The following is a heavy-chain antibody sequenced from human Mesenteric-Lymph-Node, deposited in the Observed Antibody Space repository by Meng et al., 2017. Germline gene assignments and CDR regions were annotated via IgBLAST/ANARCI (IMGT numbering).Heavy chain of an antibody. J-gene: IGHJ4*02. CDR3: ASIGAKIGGYSYGLYYFDY. CDR2: FDPEDGET. V-gene: IGHV1-24*01. CDR1: GYTLTELS. D-gene: IGHD5-18*01. Sequence: ASVKVSCKVSGYTLTELSMHWVRQAPGKGLEWMGGFDPEDGETIYAQKFQGRVTMTEDTSTDTAYMELSSLRSEDTAVYYCASIGAKIGGYSYGLYYFDYWGQGTLVTVSS.